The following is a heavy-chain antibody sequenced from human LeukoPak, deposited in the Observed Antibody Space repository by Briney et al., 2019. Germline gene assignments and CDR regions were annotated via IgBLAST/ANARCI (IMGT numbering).Heavy chain of an antibody. CDR3: ARLYYYGSGSPRNWFDP. D-gene: IGHD3-10*01. J-gene: IGHJ5*02. CDR1: GGSISSGGYY. V-gene: IGHV4-31*03. Sequence: SQTLSLTCTVSGGSISSGGYYWNWIRQRPGKALEWIGEINHSGSTNYNPSLKSRVTISVDTSKNQFSLKLSSVTAADTAVYYCARLYYYGSGSPRNWFDPWGQGTLVTVSS. CDR2: INHSGST.